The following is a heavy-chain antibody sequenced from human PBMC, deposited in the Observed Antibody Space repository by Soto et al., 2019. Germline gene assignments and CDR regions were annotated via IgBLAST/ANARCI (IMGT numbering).Heavy chain of an antibody. Sequence: QVQLVQSGAEVKKPGASVKVSCKASGYTFTSHHIHWVRQAPGQGLEWMAIINPYGGSTNYAQKFRGRVTLTMDTSTSTVYMEVSSLRSEDTAVYYCARDLAAAGLWGQGTLVTVSS. CDR2: INPYGGST. J-gene: IGHJ4*02. CDR3: ARDLAAAGL. CDR1: GYTFTSHH. V-gene: IGHV1-46*01. D-gene: IGHD6-13*01.